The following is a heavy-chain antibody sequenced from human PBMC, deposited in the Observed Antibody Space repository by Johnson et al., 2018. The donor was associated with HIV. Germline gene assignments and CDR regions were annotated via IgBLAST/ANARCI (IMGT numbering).Heavy chain of an antibody. J-gene: IGHJ3*02. Sequence: QMLLVESGGALVQPGRSLRLSCAASGFTFSTYAIHWVRQSPGYGLEWVAVISSDASETYYADSVKGRFTVSRDNSKQTLYLDMNSLRAEDTAVYYCMLRTHAEKAFDIWGQGTMVTVSS. CDR3: MLRTHAEKAFDI. CDR1: GFTFSTYA. CDR2: ISSDASET. V-gene: IGHV3-30*04. D-gene: IGHD2-8*01.